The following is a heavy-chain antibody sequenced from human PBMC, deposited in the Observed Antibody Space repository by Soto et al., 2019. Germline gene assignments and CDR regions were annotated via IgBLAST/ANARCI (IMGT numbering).Heavy chain of an antibody. CDR2: IGGSGDST. Sequence: GGSLRLSCAASGFTFSSYAMSWVRQAPGKGLEWVSAIGGSGDSTYYADSVKGRLTISRDNSKNTLYLQVNSLRAEDTAVYYCENVLDASMVVNGYLYWGQGTLVTVSS. CDR1: GFTFSSYA. CDR3: ENVLDASMVVNGYLY. D-gene: IGHD3-9*01. V-gene: IGHV3-23*01. J-gene: IGHJ4*02.